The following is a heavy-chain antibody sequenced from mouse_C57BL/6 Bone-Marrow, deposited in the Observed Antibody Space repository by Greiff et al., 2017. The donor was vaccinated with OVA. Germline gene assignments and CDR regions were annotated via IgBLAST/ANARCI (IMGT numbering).Heavy chain of an antibody. J-gene: IGHJ2*01. CDR2: IHPNSGST. CDR3: ARPSLYLPCYY. D-gene: IGHD6-2*01. Sequence: QVQLQQSGAELVKPGASVKLSCKASGYTFTSYWMHWVKQRPGQGLEWIGMIHPNSGSTNYNEKFKSKATLTVDKSSSTAYMQLSSLTSEDSAVYYCARPSLYLPCYYWGQGTTLTVSS. CDR1: GYTFTSYW. V-gene: IGHV1-64*01.